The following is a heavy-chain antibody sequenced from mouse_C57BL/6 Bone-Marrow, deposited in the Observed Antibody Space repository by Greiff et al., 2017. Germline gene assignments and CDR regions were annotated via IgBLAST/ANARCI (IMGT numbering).Heavy chain of an antibody. V-gene: IGHV14-4*01. CDR2: IDPENGDT. CDR1: GFNIKDDY. CDR3: TTGSGYVAWFAY. D-gene: IGHD3-2*02. Sequence: VQLQQSGAELVRPGASVKLSCTASGFNIKDDYMHWVKQRPEQGLEWIGWIDPENGDTEYASKFQGKATITADTSSNTAYLQLSSLTSEDTAVYYCTTGSGYVAWFAYWGQGTLVTVSA. J-gene: IGHJ3*01.